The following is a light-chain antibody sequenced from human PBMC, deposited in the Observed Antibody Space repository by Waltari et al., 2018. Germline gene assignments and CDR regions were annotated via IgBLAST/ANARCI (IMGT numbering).Light chain of an antibody. CDR3: LSFDNTLWV. V-gene: IGLV6-57*01. J-gene: IGLJ3*02. CDR1: RGSIDSNY. Sequence: FMLTQPHSVSESPGKTVTISCTRTRGSIDSNYVQWYQQRPGRSPTTVIYDDYQRPSGVTTRFSASIDRASNSASLTIAGLTTEDEADYYCLSFDNTLWVFGGGTKLTVL. CDR2: DDY.